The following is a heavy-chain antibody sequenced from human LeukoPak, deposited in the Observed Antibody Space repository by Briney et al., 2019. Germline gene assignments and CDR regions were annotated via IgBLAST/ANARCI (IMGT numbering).Heavy chain of an antibody. J-gene: IGHJ4*02. D-gene: IGHD3-10*01. V-gene: IGHV3-74*01. CDR1: GFTFSRYW. CDR2: MNSDGSRT. CDR3: ARSLFGFGESWDDY. Sequence: GGSLRLSCVASGFTFSRYWMHWVRQAPGKGLVWVSRMNSDGSRTHYADSVKGRFTISRDNSKNTLYLQMNSLRAEDTAVYYCARSLFGFGESWDDYWGQGTLVTVSS.